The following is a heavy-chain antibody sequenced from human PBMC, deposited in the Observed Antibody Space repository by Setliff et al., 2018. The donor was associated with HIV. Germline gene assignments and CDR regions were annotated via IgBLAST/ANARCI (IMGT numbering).Heavy chain of an antibody. J-gene: IGHJ6*02. CDR2: ISGSAGTT. V-gene: IGHV3-23*01. D-gene: IGHD2-15*01. CDR3: AKTLPTLYPPHDYYFAMDV. Sequence: PGGSLRLSCAASGFTFSSYSMNWVRQAPGKGLEWVSGISGSAGTTYYADSVKGRFTISRDNSKNTLYLQMNSLRAEDTAVYYCAKTLPTLYPPHDYYFAMDVWGQGTTVTVSS. CDR1: GFTFSSYS.